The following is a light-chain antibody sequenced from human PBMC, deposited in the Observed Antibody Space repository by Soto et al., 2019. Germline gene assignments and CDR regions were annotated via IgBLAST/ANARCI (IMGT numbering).Light chain of an antibody. V-gene: IGLV2-8*01. CDR3: TSYAGSNNLV. J-gene: IGLJ1*01. CDR2: EVS. Sequence: QSALTQPPSASGSPGQSVTISCTGTSSDVGGYNYVSWCQQHPGKPPKLMIYEVSKQPSGVPDRFSGSKSGNTATLTVSGLQADDEADYYCTSYAGSNNLVFGTGTKVTVL. CDR1: SSDVGGYNY.